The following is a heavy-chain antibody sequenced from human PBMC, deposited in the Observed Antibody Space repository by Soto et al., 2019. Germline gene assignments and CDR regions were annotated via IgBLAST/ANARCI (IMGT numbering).Heavy chain of an antibody. Sequence: EVQLVESGGSVVRRGGSLRLSCAASGFTFEEYGMTWVRPAPGKGLEWGSGGNWSGGETHYADSVKGRFTISRDNANNSLYLQMNGLRAKDTAVYYCARGAPYTSSWYPAAFDNWGQGTLVTVSS. CDR2: GNWSGGET. D-gene: IGHD6-13*01. J-gene: IGHJ4*02. V-gene: IGHV3-20*04. CDR1: GFTFEEYG. CDR3: ARGAPYTSSWYPAAFDN.